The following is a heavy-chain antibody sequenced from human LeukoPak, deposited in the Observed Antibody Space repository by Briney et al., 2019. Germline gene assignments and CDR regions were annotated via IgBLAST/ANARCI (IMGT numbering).Heavy chain of an antibody. V-gene: IGHV3-11*01. CDR2: INTIGSHT. Sequence: GGSLRLSCSVAGFTFTDHYMNWIRQVPGKGLEWVSYINTIGSHTEYADSVKGRFTISRDNDKNSLYLQMDSLRADDTAIYYCARGAKRFDGVPDYWGQGTQVIVSS. D-gene: IGHD3-3*01. CDR1: GFTFTDHY. J-gene: IGHJ4*02. CDR3: ARGAKRFDGVPDY.